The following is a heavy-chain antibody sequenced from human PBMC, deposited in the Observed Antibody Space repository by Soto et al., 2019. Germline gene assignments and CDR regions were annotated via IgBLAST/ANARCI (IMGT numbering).Heavy chain of an antibody. Sequence: GESLKISCKGSGYSFTSYWISWVRQMPGKGLEWMGRIDPSDSYTNYSPSFQGHVTISADKSISTAYLQWSSLKASDTAMYYCASMYYYDSSGYSKRDYYYGMDVWGQGTTVTVSS. CDR2: IDPSDSYT. CDR3: ASMYYYDSSGYSKRDYYYGMDV. CDR1: GYSFTSYW. D-gene: IGHD3-22*01. V-gene: IGHV5-10-1*01. J-gene: IGHJ6*02.